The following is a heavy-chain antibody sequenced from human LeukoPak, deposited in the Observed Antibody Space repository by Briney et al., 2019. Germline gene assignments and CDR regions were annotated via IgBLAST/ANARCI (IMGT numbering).Heavy chain of an antibody. CDR3: ARILLTGYSPYGMDV. V-gene: IGHV1-18*03. J-gene: IGHJ6*02. CDR1: ATYG. D-gene: IGHD7-27*01. Sequence: GASVTVSCKASATYGISWVRQAPGQGLEWMGWISPYNGNTDYAQKLQGRLTMTTDTSTSTAYMELRSLRSDDMAVYYCARILLTGYSPYGMDVWGQGTTVTVSS. CDR2: ISPYNGNT.